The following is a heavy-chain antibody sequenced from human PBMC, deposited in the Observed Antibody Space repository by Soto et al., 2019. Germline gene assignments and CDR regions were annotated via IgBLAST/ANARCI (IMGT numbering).Heavy chain of an antibody. J-gene: IGHJ6*02. CDR1: GGTFSNYA. V-gene: IGHV1-69*01. D-gene: IGHD2-2*01. CDR2: IIPISGTG. Sequence: QVQLVQSGAEVKKPGSSVKVSCKASGGTFSNYAISWVRQAPGQGLEWMGGIIPISGTGNYAQKFQGRVTITAGESTSTADMELSSLRSEDTAVYYCARSQGSSTSLEIYYYYYYGMDVWGQGTTVTVSS. CDR3: ARSQGSSTSLEIYYYYYYGMDV.